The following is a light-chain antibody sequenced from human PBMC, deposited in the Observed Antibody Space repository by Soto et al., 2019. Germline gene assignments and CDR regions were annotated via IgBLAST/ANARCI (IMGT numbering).Light chain of an antibody. Sequence: IVLTQSPATLSLSPGERATLSCRASQSVRSYLAWYQQNPCQAHRLLIYEASNRASGIPARFSCSGCGTACTHTITSLEPEDFAVYYCEQRNKWPPLTVGGRPNVDIK. CDR3: EQRNKWPPLT. J-gene: IGKJ4*02. CDR1: QSVRSY. CDR2: EAS. V-gene: IGKV3-11*01.